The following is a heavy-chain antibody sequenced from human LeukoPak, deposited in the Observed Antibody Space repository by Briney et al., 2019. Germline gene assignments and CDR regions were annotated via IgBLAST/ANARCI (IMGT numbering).Heavy chain of an antibody. D-gene: IGHD3-22*01. V-gene: IGHV3-11*04. CDR2: ISNSGSGT. CDR1: GFTFSDYY. CDR3: ASLDSSGYYYFDY. Sequence: GGSLRLSCAASGFTFSDYYMGWIRQAPGKGLEWVSYISNSGSGTYYPDSVKGRFTISRDNAKNTLYLQMNSLRAEDTAVYYCASLDSSGYYYFDYWGQGTLVTVSS. J-gene: IGHJ4*02.